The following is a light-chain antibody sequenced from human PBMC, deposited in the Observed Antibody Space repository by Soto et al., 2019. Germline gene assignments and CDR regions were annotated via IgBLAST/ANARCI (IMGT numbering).Light chain of an antibody. V-gene: IGKV3-20*01. CDR1: QSVGNNY. CDR3: QQYGGSRRWT. J-gene: IGKJ1*01. Sequence: EIVLTQSPGTLSLSPGESATLSCRASQSVGNNYLAWYQQKPGQAPRLLIYGASSRATGIPDRFRGSGSGTDFTLRISRLEPEDFAVYYCQQYGGSRRWTFGQGTRVDIK. CDR2: GAS.